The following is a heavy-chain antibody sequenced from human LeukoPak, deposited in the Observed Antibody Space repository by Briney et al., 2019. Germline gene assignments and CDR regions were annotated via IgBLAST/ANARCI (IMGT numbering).Heavy chain of an antibody. CDR2: INSDGSST. J-gene: IGHJ4*02. Sequence: GGSLRLSCAASGFTFSSYWMHWVRQAPGKGLVWVSRINSDGSSTSYADSVKGRFTISRDNAKNTLYLQMNSLRAEDTAVYYCARGPNYYGSGSYPPDYWGQGTLVTVSS. V-gene: IGHV3-74*01. CDR3: ARGPNYYGSGSYPPDY. CDR1: GFTFSSYW. D-gene: IGHD3-10*01.